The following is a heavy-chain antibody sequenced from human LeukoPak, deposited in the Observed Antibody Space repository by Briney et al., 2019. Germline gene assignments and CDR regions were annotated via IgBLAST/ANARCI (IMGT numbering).Heavy chain of an antibody. CDR3: ARGSITVVPAFDI. V-gene: IGHV4-59*02. D-gene: IGHD4-23*01. CDR2: IYYTGST. Sequence: SETLSLTCTVSGGSVNSYYWSWIRQPPGEGLEWIGYIYYTGSTSYNPSLKSRVTMSVDTSKNQLSLKLSSVTAADTAVYYCARGSITVVPAFDIWGQGTMFTVSS. J-gene: IGHJ3*02. CDR1: GGSVNSYY.